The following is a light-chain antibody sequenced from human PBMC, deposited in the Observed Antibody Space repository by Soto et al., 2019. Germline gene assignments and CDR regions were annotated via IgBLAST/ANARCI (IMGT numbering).Light chain of an antibody. CDR1: QSVTSS. CDR2: DAS. CDR3: QQRSNWPLTWT. J-gene: IGKJ1*01. V-gene: IGKV3-11*01. Sequence: EIVLTQSPATLSLSPGERATLSSRASQSVTSSLAWYQPNPGQAPRPLIYDASNRATGIPARFSGSGSGTDFTLTISSLEPEDFAVYYCQQRSNWPLTWTFGQGTKVEIK.